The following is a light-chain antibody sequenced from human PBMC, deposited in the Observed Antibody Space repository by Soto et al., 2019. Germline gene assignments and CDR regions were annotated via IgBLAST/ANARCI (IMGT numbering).Light chain of an antibody. CDR1: SSDVGGYKY. V-gene: IGLV2-14*01. Sequence: LTQPAAVSGSPGQSMTISCTGTSSDVGGYKYVSWYQHHPGKAPKLMIYEVSNRPSGVSNRFSGSKSGYTASLTISWLQAEDEADYYCNSQRSSGTRVFGTGTKVTVL. CDR2: EVS. J-gene: IGLJ1*01. CDR3: NSQRSSGTRV.